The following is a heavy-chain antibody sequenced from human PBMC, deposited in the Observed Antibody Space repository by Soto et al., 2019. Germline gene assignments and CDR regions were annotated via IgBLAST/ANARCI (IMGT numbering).Heavy chain of an antibody. CDR1: GGSISSYY. Sequence: QVQLQESGPGLVKPSETLSLTCTVSGGSISSYYWSWIRQPPGKGLEWIGYIYYSGSTNYNPSLKSRVTISVDTSKNPFSLKRSAVTAADTAVYYCARRYYDSSGYSGNWFDPWGQGTLVTVSS. CDR2: IYYSGST. CDR3: ARRYYDSSGYSGNWFDP. D-gene: IGHD3-22*01. J-gene: IGHJ5*02. V-gene: IGHV4-59*01.